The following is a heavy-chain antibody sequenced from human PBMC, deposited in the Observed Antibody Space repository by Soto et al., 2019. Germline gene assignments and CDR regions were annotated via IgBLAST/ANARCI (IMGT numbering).Heavy chain of an antibody. V-gene: IGHV1-46*01. D-gene: IGHD2-21*02. CDR3: ARVIGYCGGDCYSRDPRYYFDY. Sequence: GASVKVSCKASGYAFTSYYMHWVRHAPGQGLEWMGIINPSGGSTSYAQKFQGRVTMTRDTSTSTVYMELSSLRSEDTAVYYCARVIGYCGGDCYSRDPRYYFDYWGQGTLVTVSS. CDR2: INPSGGST. J-gene: IGHJ4*02. CDR1: GYAFTSYY.